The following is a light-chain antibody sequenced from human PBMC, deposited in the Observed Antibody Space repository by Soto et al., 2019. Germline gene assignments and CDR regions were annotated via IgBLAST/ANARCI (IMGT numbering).Light chain of an antibody. V-gene: IGLV2-23*02. CDR3: CSYAGSSTPRV. Sequence: QSALTQPASVSGSPGQSITISCTGTSSDVWSYNLVSWYQQHPGKAPKLMIYEVSKRPSGVSNRFSGSKSGNTASLTISGLQAEDEADYYCCSYAGSSTPRVFGGGTKLTVL. CDR2: EVS. J-gene: IGLJ3*02. CDR1: SSDVWSYNL.